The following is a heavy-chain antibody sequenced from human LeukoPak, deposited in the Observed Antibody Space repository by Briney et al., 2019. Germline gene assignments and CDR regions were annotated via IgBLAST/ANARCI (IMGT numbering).Heavy chain of an antibody. D-gene: IGHD4-17*01. Sequence: KSSETLSLTCAVYGGSFSGYYWSWIRQPPGKGLEWIGEINHSGSTNYNPSLKSRVAISVDTSKNQFSLKLSSVTAADTAVYYCARHPPTVTSGFDYWGEGTLVTVSS. V-gene: IGHV4-34*01. J-gene: IGHJ4*02. CDR2: INHSGST. CDR3: ARHPPTVTSGFDY. CDR1: GGSFSGYY.